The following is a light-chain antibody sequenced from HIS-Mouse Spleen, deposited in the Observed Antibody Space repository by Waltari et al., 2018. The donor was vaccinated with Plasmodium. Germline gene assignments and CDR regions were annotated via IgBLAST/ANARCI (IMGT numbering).Light chain of an antibody. J-gene: IGLJ1*01. V-gene: IGLV2-14*03. Sequence: QSALTQPASVSGSPGQSITISCTGTSSDVGGYNYVSWYQQHPGKAPKLMIYDVSNPPSGVSNRFAGSKSGNTASRTISGLQAEDEADYYCSSYTSSSTLNYVFGTGTKVTVL. CDR1: SSDVGGYNY. CDR3: SSYTSSSTLNYV. CDR2: DVS.